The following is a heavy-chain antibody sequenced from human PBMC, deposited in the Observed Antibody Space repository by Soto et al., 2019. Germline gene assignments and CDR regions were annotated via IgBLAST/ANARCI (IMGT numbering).Heavy chain of an antibody. V-gene: IGHV3-21*01. CDR3: VRERGLSSYYGMDV. CDR2: ISSSSSHI. J-gene: IGHJ6*02. D-gene: IGHD3-10*01. Sequence: VGSLRLSCAASGLTLTSYSMNWVRQAPGKGLEWVSSISSSSSHIYYADSVKGRFTISRDNARNALYLEMNSLRAEDTAVYYCVRERGLSSYYGMDVWGQGTTVTVS. CDR1: GLTLTSYS.